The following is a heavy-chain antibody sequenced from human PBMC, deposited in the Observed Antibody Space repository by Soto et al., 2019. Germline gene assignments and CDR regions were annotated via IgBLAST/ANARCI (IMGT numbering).Heavy chain of an antibody. CDR3: ARDVVAAAGYYYYYGMDV. J-gene: IGHJ6*02. CDR1: GGTFSSYA. V-gene: IGHV1-69*01. D-gene: IGHD6-13*01. Sequence: QVQLVQSGAEVKKPGSSVKVSCKASGGTFSSYAISWVRQAPGQGLEWMGGIIPIFGTANYAQKFQGRVTLTADESTSTAYMELSSLATEDTAAYYCARDVVAAAGYYYYYGMDVWGQGTTVTVSS. CDR2: IIPIFGTA.